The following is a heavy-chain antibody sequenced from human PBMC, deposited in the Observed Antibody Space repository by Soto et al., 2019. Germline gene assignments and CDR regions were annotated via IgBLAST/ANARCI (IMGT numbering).Heavy chain of an antibody. D-gene: IGHD2-2*01. CDR1: GFTFSNYA. CDR2: ISGSGGRS. CDR3: ATAAFVCTRDQPYHFHY. J-gene: IGHJ4*01. V-gene: IGHV3-23*01. Sequence: EVQLLDSGGGLVQPGGSLRLSCAASGFTFSNYAMTWVRQGPGKGLEWVSGISGSGGRSYYADSVKGRFTISRDNSKSTWYLQLNVLRAEDTDFYYCATAAFVCTRDQPYHFHYCRHGTLVTVSS.